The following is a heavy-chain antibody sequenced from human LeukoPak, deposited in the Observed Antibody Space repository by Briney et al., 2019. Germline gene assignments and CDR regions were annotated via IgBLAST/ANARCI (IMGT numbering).Heavy chain of an antibody. CDR2: IYYGGST. D-gene: IGHD3-10*01. Sequence: PSETLSLTCTVSGGSISSSSYYWGWIRQPPGKGLEWIGSIYYGGSTYYNPSLKSRVTISVDTSKNQFSLKLSSVTAADTAVYYCAREVRGIGRNPLDYWGQGTLVTVSS. J-gene: IGHJ4*02. CDR1: GGSISSSSYY. CDR3: AREVRGIGRNPLDY. V-gene: IGHV4-39*07.